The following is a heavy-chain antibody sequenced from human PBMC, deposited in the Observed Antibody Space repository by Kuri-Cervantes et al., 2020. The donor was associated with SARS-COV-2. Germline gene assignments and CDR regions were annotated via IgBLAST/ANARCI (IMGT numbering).Heavy chain of an antibody. CDR1: GGSFSGYY. Sequence: SETLSLTCAVFGGSFSGYYCSWIRQCPGKGLEWIGKINPSGSTNYNPSLSSRVTISVDMSKNQFSLRLSSVTAADTAMYYCARGREGVVPATILGLGYFLYFSMDVWGKGTSVTVSS. V-gene: IGHV4-34*01. CDR2: INPSGST. CDR3: ARGREGVVPATILGLGYFLYFSMDV. D-gene: IGHD2-2*01. J-gene: IGHJ6*03.